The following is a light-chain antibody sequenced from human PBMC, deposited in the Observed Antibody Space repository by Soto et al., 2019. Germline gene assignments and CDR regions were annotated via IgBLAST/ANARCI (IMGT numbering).Light chain of an antibody. CDR3: QQYSNLIT. Sequence: DIHMTHSPSSLSASLGYIVTITCQASQDVSNYLNWYQQKLGKAPKLLIYDASNLETGVPSRFSGSGSGTYFSFTISSLQTEDFATYYCQQYSNLITFGQGTRLEI. J-gene: IGKJ5*01. CDR1: QDVSNY. V-gene: IGKV1-33*01. CDR2: DAS.